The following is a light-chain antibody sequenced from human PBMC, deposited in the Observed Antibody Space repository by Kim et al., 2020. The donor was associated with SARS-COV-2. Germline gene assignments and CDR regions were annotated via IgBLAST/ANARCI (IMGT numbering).Light chain of an antibody. J-gene: IGLJ3*02. Sequence: QSVLTQPPSASGTPGQRVTISCSGSSSNIGSNSIYWYQQLPGTAPALLIYRNDQRRSGVPDRFSGSKSGTSASLAISGLRSEDEADYYCAAWDDSLSSVVFGGGTQLTVL. CDR3: AAWDDSLSSVV. V-gene: IGLV1-47*01. CDR2: RND. CDR1: SSNIGSNS.